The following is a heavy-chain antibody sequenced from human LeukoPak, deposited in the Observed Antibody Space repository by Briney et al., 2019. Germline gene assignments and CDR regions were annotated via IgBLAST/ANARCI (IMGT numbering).Heavy chain of an antibody. CDR1: GFSLSRYW. CDR2: INTDGSST. V-gene: IGHV3-74*01. J-gene: IGHJ4*02. Sequence: GGSLRLSCAAFGFSLSRYWMHWVRQAPGKGLLWVSRINTDGSSTSYADSVKGRFTISRDNAKNSLYLQMNSLRAEDTAVYYCARELIDVWGSYRYDFDYWGQGTLVTVSS. D-gene: IGHD3-16*02. CDR3: ARELIDVWGSYRYDFDY.